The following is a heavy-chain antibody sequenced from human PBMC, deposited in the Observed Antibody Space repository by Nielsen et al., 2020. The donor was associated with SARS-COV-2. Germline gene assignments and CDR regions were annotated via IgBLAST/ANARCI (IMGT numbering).Heavy chain of an antibody. CDR2: IIPIFGTA. CDR1: GSGGNFSNYA. CDR3: AMTTTATSTSLDYYYDMDV. J-gene: IGHJ6*02. V-gene: IGHV1-69*06. Sequence: SVKVSCKASGSGGNFSNYAISWVRQAPGPGPEWLGGIIPIFGTANFAQKFQGRVTITADKSTSTAYMELRSLESEDTAVYYCAMTTTATSTSLDYYYDMDVWGQGTTVTVSS. D-gene: IGHD4-17*01.